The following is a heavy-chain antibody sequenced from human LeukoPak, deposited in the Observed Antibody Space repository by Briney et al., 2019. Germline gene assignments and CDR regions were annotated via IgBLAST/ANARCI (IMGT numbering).Heavy chain of an antibody. CDR1: GFTFSSYD. CDR3: ARPSCSSTSCYEGNAFDI. CDR2: IGTAGDT. J-gene: IGHJ3*02. D-gene: IGHD2-2*01. V-gene: IGHV3-13*01. Sequence: GGSLRLSCAASGFTFSSYDMHWVRQATGKGLEWVSAIGTAGDTYYPGSVKGRFTISRDNSKNTLYLQMNSLRAEDTAVYYCARPSCSSTSCYEGNAFDIWGQGTMVTVSS.